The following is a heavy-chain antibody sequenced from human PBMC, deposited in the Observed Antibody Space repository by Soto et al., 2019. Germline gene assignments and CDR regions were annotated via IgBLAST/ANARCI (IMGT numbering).Heavy chain of an antibody. Sequence: QLQLQVCGSGLVKPSQTLSLTCAVSGASISSGGYSWGWIRQPPGRGLEWIGYIHHRGSTYYNPSLKGQVTKTEDRSKNQCSLNLSSVTAADTALYYWARVAYCGGVCYSGVDPWGQRTQVSDSS. J-gene: IGHJ5*02. CDR1: GASISSGGYS. V-gene: IGHV4-30-2*01. D-gene: IGHD2-21*02. CDR2: IHHRGST. CDR3: ARVAYCGGVCYSGVDP.